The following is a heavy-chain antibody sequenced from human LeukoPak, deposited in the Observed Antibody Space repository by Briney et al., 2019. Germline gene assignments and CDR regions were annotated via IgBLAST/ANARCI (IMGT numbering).Heavy chain of an antibody. V-gene: IGHV3-43*02. CDR2: ISGDGGST. CDR3: AKDILSGPLNPSDY. CDR1: GFTFDDYA. J-gene: IGHJ4*02. D-gene: IGHD6-19*01. Sequence: GGXLRLSCAASGFTFDDYAMHWVRQAPGKGLEWVSLISGDGGSTYYADSVKGRFTISRDNSKTSLYLQMNSLRTEDTALYYCAKDILSGPLNPSDYWGQGTLVTVSS.